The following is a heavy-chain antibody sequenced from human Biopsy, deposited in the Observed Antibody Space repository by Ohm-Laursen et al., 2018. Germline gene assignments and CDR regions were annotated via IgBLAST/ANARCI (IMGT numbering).Heavy chain of an antibody. V-gene: IGHV3-11*01. J-gene: IGHJ4*02. D-gene: IGHD3-16*01. CDR2: ISGIGDTT. CDR1: GFTFSDYY. Sequence: SLRLSCAASGFTFSDYYMSWIRQAPGRGLEWVSHISGIGDTTYYADSVKGRFTISRDNSKNSLYLQMNSLRAEDTDVYYCARDLTWGSYFDSWGQGSLVTVSS. CDR3: ARDLTWGSYFDS.